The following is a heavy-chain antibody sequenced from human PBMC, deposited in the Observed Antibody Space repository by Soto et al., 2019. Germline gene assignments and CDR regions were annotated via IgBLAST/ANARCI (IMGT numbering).Heavy chain of an antibody. J-gene: IGHJ4*02. CDR3: ARVGGSTLDY. Sequence: ASVKVSCKASGYTFINYAIHWVRQAPGQRLEWMGWINGGNGNTEYSQRFQGRVTITRTLSASTAYMELSGLRSEDTAVYYCARVGGSTLDYWGQGTLVTVSS. CDR2: INGGNGNT. D-gene: IGHD3-10*01. CDR1: GYTFINYA. V-gene: IGHV1-3*01.